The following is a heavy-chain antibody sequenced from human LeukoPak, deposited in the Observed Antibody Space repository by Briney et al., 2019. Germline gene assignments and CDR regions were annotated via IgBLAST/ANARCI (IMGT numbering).Heavy chain of an antibody. V-gene: IGHV1-3*01. Sequence: ASVKVSCKASGYTFTSYAIHWVRQAPGQRLEWMGWISAGNGNTKYSQNFQGRVTFISNTSATTAFMELSSLRSEDAAVYYCAGEPHYTIFGGYGMDVWGQGTTVTVSS. CDR2: ISAGNGNT. D-gene: IGHD3-3*01. CDR3: AGEPHYTIFGGYGMDV. CDR1: GYTFTSYA. J-gene: IGHJ6*02.